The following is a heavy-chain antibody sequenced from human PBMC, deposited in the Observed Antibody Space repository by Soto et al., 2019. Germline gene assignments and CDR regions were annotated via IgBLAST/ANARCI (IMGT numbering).Heavy chain of an antibody. V-gene: IGHV3-23*01. J-gene: IGHJ4*02. CDR3: AKDEVLWFGVLSSGGGNFDY. CDR1: GFTFSSYA. CDR2: ISGSGGST. D-gene: IGHD3-10*01. Sequence: EVQLLESGGGLVQPGGSLRLSCAASGFTFSSYAMSWVRQAPGKGLEWVSAISGSGGSTYYADSVKGRFTISRDNSKNTLYLQMNSLRAEDTAVYYCAKDEVLWFGVLSSGGGNFDYWGQGTLVTVSS.